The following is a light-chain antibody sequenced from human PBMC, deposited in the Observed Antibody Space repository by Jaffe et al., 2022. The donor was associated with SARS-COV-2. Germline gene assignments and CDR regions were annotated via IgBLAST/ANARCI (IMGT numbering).Light chain of an antibody. J-gene: IGKJ1*01. Sequence: DIVMTQSPDSLAVSLGERATINCKSSQSVLYSPNNKNYLAWYQQKPGQPPKLLIYWASTRESGVPDRFSGSGSGTDFTLTISSLQAGDVAVYYCQQYYSSPQTFGQGTKVEIK. CDR1: QSVLYSPNNKNY. V-gene: IGKV4-1*01. CDR2: WAS. CDR3: QQYYSSPQT.